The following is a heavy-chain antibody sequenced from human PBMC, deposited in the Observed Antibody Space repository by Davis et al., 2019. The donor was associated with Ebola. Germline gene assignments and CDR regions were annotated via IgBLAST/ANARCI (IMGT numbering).Heavy chain of an antibody. D-gene: IGHD3-16*01. V-gene: IGHV3-30*03. J-gene: IGHJ4*02. CDR3: ARVNDLGDPDY. Sequence: GGSLRLSCAASGFIFGYFGMHWVRQAPGKGLEWVTMITHDGGNKYYADSVKGRFTISRDNSKNTLYLQMNSLRAEDTAVYYCARVNDLGDPDYWGQGTLVTVSS. CDR1: GFIFGYFG. CDR2: ITHDGGNK.